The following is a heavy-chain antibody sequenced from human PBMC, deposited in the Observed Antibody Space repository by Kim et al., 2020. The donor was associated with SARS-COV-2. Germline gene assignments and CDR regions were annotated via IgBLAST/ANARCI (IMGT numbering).Heavy chain of an antibody. V-gene: IGHV3-74*01. CDR2: INNDGTTT. CDR1: GFTFSSQG. D-gene: IGHD2-21*02. J-gene: IGHJ3*02. Sequence: GGSLRLSCAASGFTFSSQGMHWVRQDAGKGLVWVSRINNDGTTTYYADSVKGRFTISRDNAKNTLYLQMDSLTAEDTAIYYCASYSDIRWDAFDIWGQGTMVTVSA. CDR3: ASYSDIRWDAFDI.